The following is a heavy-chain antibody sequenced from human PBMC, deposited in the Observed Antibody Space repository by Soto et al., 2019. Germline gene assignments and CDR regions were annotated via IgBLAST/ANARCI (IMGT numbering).Heavy chain of an antibody. Sequence: QVQLVESGGGVVQPGRSLRLSCAASGFTFSSYGMHWVRQAPGKGLEGVAVIWYDGSNKYYADSVKGRFTISRDNSKNTLYLQMNSLRAEDTAVYYCARGGSGWGDYWGQGTLVTVSS. J-gene: IGHJ4*02. V-gene: IGHV3-33*01. CDR3: ARGGSGWGDY. D-gene: IGHD6-19*01. CDR1: GFTFSSYG. CDR2: IWYDGSNK.